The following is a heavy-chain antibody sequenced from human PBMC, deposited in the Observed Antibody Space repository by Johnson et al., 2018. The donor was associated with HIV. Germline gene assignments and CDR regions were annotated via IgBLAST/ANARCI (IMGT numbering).Heavy chain of an antibody. CDR1: GFTFSSYA. V-gene: IGHV3-30*04. CDR2: ISYDGSNK. J-gene: IGHJ3*02. CDR3: ARVASIAPRTDAFDI. D-gene: IGHD6-6*01. Sequence: QVQLVESGGGVVRPGRSLRLSCAASGFTFSSYALHWVRQAPGKGLEWVAVISYDGSNKYYADSVKGRFTISRDNSKNTLYLQMNSLRADDTAVYYCARVASIAPRTDAFDIWSQGTMVTVSS.